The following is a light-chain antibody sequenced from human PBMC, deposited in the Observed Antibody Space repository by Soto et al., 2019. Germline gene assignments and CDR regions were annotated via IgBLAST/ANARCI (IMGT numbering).Light chain of an antibody. V-gene: IGKV1-39*01. CDR3: QQSYSTLGLT. CDR2: AAS. CDR1: QSISSY. J-gene: IGKJ4*01. Sequence: DIQMTQSPSSLSASVGDRVTITCRASQSISSYLNWYQQKPGKAPKLLIYAASSLQSGVPSRFSGSGSGTDFTLTIISLQPEDFATYYCQQSYSTLGLTFGGGTKVEIK.